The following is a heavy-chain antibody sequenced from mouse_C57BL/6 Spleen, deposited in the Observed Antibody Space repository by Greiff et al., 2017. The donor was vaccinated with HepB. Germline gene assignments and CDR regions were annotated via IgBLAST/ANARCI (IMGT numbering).Heavy chain of an antibody. CDR3: ARRFITTVVATYYYAMDY. CDR1: GYTFTDYY. J-gene: IGHJ4*01. D-gene: IGHD1-1*01. V-gene: IGHV1-76*01. CDR2: IYPGSGNT. Sequence: QVQLQQSGAELVRPGASVKLSCKASGYTFTDYYINWVKQRPGQGLEWIARIYPGSGNTYYNEKFKGKATLTAEKSSSTAYMQLSSLTSEDSAVYFCARRFITTVVATYYYAMDYWGQGTSVTVSS.